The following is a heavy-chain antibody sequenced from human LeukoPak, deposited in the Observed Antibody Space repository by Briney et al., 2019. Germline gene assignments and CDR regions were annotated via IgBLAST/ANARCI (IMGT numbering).Heavy chain of an antibody. J-gene: IGHJ6*03. CDR2: IIPILDTT. CDR3: ARSYRSYYYYYMDV. V-gene: IGHV1-69*01. Sequence: GASVKVSCKASGDTFSSNAISWVRQAPGQGLEWMGGIIPILDTTNYAQTFQGGVTITADESPSTAYMELSSLRSEDTAVYYCARSYRSYYYYYMDVWGKGTTVSISS. CDR1: GDTFSSNA. D-gene: IGHD2-21*01.